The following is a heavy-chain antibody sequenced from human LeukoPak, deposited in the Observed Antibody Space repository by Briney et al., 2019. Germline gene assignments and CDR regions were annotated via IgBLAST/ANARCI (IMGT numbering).Heavy chain of an antibody. CDR1: GFTFSSYW. J-gene: IGHJ4*02. CDR3: ARVLTTVTRNFDY. D-gene: IGHD4-17*01. CDR2: IKQDGSEK. V-gene: IGHV3-7*01. Sequence: GGSLRLSCAASGFTFSSYWMSWVRQAPGKGLEWVANIKQDGSEKYYVDSVKGRFTISRDNAKNSLYLQMNSLRAEDTAVYYCARVLTTVTRNFDYWGQGTLVTVSS.